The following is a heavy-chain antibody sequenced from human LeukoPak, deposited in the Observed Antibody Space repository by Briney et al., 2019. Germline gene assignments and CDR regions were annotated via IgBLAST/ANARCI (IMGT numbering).Heavy chain of an antibody. J-gene: IGHJ4*02. CDR2: IIPMFNIT. D-gene: IGHD3-22*01. CDR1: GGTFSSYA. Sequence: ASVKVSCKASGGTFSSYAISWVRQAPGQGLEWMGRIIPMFNITNYAQKFQGRITITADKSTSTAYMELSSLRSDDTAVYYCARGSTYYYDSSGYYYDYWGQGTLVTVSS. CDR3: ARGSTYYYDSSGYYYDY. V-gene: IGHV1-69*04.